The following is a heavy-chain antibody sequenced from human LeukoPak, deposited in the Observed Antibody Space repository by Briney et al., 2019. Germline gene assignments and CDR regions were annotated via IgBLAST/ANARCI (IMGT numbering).Heavy chain of an antibody. V-gene: IGHV3-23*01. Sequence: GGSLRLFCAPSGLTFSIQSMSWARQAPGKGLEWVLAISGSGGSTYYADSVKGRFTIARDNSKNTLYLQMNSLRAEDTAVYYCAKSSTAMATTYDAFDIWGQGTMVTVSS. CDR3: AKSSTAMATTYDAFDI. D-gene: IGHD5-18*01. J-gene: IGHJ3*02. CDR2: ISGSGGST. CDR1: GLTFSIQS.